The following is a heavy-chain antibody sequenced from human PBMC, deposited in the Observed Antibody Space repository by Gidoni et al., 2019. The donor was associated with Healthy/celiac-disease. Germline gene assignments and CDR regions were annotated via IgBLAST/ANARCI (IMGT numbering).Heavy chain of an antibody. CDR2: IYPGDSDT. V-gene: IGHV5-51*01. J-gene: IGHJ4*02. D-gene: IGHD3-10*01. CDR3: AMYPAHYGSGSNY. Sequence: EVQLVQSGAEVKKPGASLKISCTGSGYSFTSYWIGLVRQMPGKGLEWMGIIYPGDSDTRYSPSFKGQVTISADKSISTAYLQWSSLKASDTAMYYCAMYPAHYGSGSNYWGQGTLVTVSS. CDR1: GYSFTSYW.